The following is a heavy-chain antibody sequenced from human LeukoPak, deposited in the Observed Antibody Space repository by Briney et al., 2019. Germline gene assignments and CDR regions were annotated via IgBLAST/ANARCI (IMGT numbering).Heavy chain of an antibody. CDR3: ARSTIVATWDSGY. Sequence: SVKVSFKASGGTFSSYAISWVRQAPGQGLEWMGGIIPIFGTANYAQKFQGRVTITADESTSTAYMELSSLRSEDTAVYYCARSTIVATWDSGYWGQGTLVTVSS. D-gene: IGHD5-12*01. CDR2: IIPIFGTA. CDR1: GGTFSSYA. J-gene: IGHJ4*02. V-gene: IGHV1-69*13.